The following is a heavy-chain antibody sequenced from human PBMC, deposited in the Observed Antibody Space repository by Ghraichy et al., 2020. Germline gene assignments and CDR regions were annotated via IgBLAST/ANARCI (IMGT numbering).Heavy chain of an antibody. V-gene: IGHV4-34*01. CDR3: ARVSSGWPRFDY. D-gene: IGHD6-19*01. J-gene: IGHJ4*02. CDR1: GGSFSSYY. Sequence: SQTLSLTCAFYGGSFSSYYWTWIRQPPGKGLEWIGEINHGGSTNYNPSLKSRVTISVDPSKNQFSLKLSSVTAADTAVYYCARVSSGWPRFDYWGQGTLVTVSS. CDR2: INHGGST.